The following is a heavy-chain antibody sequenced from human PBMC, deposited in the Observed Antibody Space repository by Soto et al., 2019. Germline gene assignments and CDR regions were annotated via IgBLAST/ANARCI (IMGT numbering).Heavy chain of an antibody. V-gene: IGHV1-2*04. D-gene: IGHD2-2*01. CDR3: ARSREGDSKVVDY. CDR1: GYTFTGYY. J-gene: IGHJ4*02. Sequence: ASVKVSCKASGYTFTGYYMHWVRQAPGQGLEWMGWINPNSGGTNYAQKFQGWVTMTRDTSISTAYMELSRLRSDDTAVYYCARSREGDSKVVDYWGQGTLVTVSS. CDR2: INPNSGGT.